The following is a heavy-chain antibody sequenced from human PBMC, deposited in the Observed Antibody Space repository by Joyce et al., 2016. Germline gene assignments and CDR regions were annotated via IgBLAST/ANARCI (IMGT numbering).Heavy chain of an antibody. J-gene: IGHJ4*02. V-gene: IGHV3-48*02. Sequence: EVQLVESGGGLVQPGGSLRLSCVASGFVFSSYGMTWVHQAPGKGLEWVAHINSDATNILYADSVRGRFTISRDDALKSLYLQMNSLRDEDTALYYCARDEDYDNDFDYWGQGTLVTVSS. D-gene: IGHD3-22*01. CDR3: ARDEDYDNDFDY. CDR1: GFVFSSYG. CDR2: INSDATNI.